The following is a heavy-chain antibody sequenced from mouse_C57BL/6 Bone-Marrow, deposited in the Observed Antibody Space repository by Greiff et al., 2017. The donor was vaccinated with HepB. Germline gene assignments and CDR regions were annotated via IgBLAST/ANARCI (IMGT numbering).Heavy chain of an antibody. Sequence: VQLQQSGPELVKPGASVKIPCKASGYTFTDYNMAWVKQSHGKSLEWIGDINPNNGGTIYNQKFKGKATLTVDKASSTAYMELRSLTSEDTAVYYCARSPYYYDSQYYFDYWGQGTTLTVSS. J-gene: IGHJ2*01. V-gene: IGHV1-18*01. CDR1: GYTFTDYN. CDR2: INPNNGGT. CDR3: ARSPYYYDSQYYFDY. D-gene: IGHD1-1*01.